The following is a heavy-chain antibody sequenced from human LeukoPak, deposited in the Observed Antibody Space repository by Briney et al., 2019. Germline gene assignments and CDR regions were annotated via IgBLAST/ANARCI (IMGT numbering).Heavy chain of an antibody. J-gene: IGHJ4*02. D-gene: IGHD3-3*01. CDR3: TATYYDFWSGYYPRVC. V-gene: IGHV3-15*01. CDR1: GFTFSNAW. CDR2: IKSKTDGGTT. Sequence: GGSLRLSCAASGFTFSNAWMSWVRQAPGKGLEWVGRIKSKTDGGTTDYAAPVKGRFTISRDDSKNTLYLQMNSLKTEDTAVYYCTATYYDFWSGYYPRVCWGQGTLVTVSS.